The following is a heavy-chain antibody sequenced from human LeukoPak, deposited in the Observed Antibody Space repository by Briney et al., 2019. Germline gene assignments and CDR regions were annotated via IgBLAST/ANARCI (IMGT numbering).Heavy chain of an antibody. D-gene: IGHD2/OR15-2a*01. J-gene: IGHJ4*02. V-gene: IGHV4-59*01. CDR2: IYYSGRT. CDR1: GGSISSYY. CDR3: ARGPNRYYFDY. Sequence: PSETLSLTCTVSGGSISSYYWSWIRQPPGKGLEWTGYIYYSGRTNYNPPLKSRVTISVDTSKNQFSLKLSSVTAADTAVYYCARGPNRYYFDYWGQGTLVTVSS.